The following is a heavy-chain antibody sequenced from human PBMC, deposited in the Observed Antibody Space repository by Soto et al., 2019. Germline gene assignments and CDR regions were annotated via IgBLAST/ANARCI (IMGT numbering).Heavy chain of an antibody. CDR2: IKQDGSEK. Sequence: GGSLRLSCAASGFTFSSYWMSWVRQAPGKGLEWVANIKQDGSEKYYVDSVKGRFTISRDNAKNSLYLQMNSLRAEDTAVYYCARTPTSRYFGKGLRGDFDYWGQGTLVTVSS. V-gene: IGHV3-7*01. J-gene: IGHJ4*02. CDR1: GFTFSSYW. CDR3: ARTPTSRYFGKGLRGDFDY. D-gene: IGHD3-9*01.